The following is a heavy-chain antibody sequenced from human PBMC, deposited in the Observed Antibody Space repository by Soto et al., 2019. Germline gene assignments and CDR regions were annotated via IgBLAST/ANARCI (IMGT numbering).Heavy chain of an antibody. Sequence: SETLSLTCTVSGGSISSYYWSWIRQPPGKGLEWIGYIYYSGSTNYNPSLKSRVTISVDTSKNQLSLKLSSVTAADTAVYYCAGVENCSGGSCYSGFIDYWGQGTLVTVSS. CDR3: AGVENCSGGSCYSGFIDY. CDR2: IYYSGST. CDR1: GGSISSYY. V-gene: IGHV4-59*01. D-gene: IGHD2-15*01. J-gene: IGHJ4*02.